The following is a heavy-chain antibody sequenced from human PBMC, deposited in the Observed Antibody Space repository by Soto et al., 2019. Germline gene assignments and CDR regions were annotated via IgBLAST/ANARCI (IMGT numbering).Heavy chain of an antibody. CDR2: ISGSGGST. V-gene: IGHV3-23*01. J-gene: IGHJ4*02. CDR3: AKDYGLVVPAAIRDYFDY. Sequence: GGSLRLSCAASGFTFSSYAMSWVRQAPGKGLEWVSAISGSGGSTYYADSVKGRFTISRDNSKNTLYLQMNSLRAEDTAVYYCAKDYGLVVPAAIRDYFDYWGQGTPVTVSS. CDR1: GFTFSSYA. D-gene: IGHD2-2*02.